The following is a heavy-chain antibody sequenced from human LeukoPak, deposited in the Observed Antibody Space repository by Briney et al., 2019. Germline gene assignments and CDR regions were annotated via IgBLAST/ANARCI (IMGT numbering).Heavy chain of an antibody. V-gene: IGHV3-64*02. Sequence: GGSLRLSCAASGFAFSTYAMQWVRQAPEKGLEYVSGISGNGGTIYYADSVKGRFTMSRDNSRNTLYLQMGSLRPEDTAVYYCARTAGGIAAAVDYWGQGTLVTVSS. D-gene: IGHD6-25*01. J-gene: IGHJ4*02. CDR3: ARTAGGIAAAVDY. CDR2: ISGNGGTI. CDR1: GFAFSTYA.